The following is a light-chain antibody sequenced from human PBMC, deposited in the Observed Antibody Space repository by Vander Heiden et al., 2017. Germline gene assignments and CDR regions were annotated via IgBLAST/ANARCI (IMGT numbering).Light chain of an antibody. V-gene: IGKV3-11*01. CDR3: QQRSNWPPGYT. Sequence: LFTSSPPTLSLSPGKRANLTCRASQSVSSYLAWYQQKPGQAPRLLIYDASNRATGIPVRFSGSGCGTDFTLTISSREPEDFAVYYCQQRSNWPPGYTFGQGTKLEIK. CDR2: DAS. J-gene: IGKJ2*01. CDR1: QSVSSY.